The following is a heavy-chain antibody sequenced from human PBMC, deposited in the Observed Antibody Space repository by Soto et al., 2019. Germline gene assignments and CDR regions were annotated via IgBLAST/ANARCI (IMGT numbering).Heavy chain of an antibody. CDR1: GFSFRSFG. CDR2: ISHEGSYK. V-gene: IGHV3-30*18. D-gene: IGHD4-17*01. CDR3: AKEGGYGDRIADDYYYYGMDV. J-gene: IGHJ6*02. Sequence: SLRLSCEVSGFSFRSFGMHWVRQAPGKGLEWVTVISHEGSYKHYADSVKGRFTISRDDSKNTLYLKMNSLRAEDTAVYYCAKEGGYGDRIADDYYYYGMDVWGQGTTVTVSS.